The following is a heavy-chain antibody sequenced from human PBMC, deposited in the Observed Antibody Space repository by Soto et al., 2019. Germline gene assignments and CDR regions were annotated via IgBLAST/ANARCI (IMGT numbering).Heavy chain of an antibody. Sequence: QVQLQESGPGLVKPSETMSLTCTVSGVSLSNSYCSWARQPPGKGLEWIGHIWTSGSTNYNPSLRSRVTLSVDTSKNQVSLPLSSVTATDTAVYYCAKGGGSYTTGWYNDYWGQGTLVTVSS. CDR1: GVSLSNSY. D-gene: IGHD6-19*01. J-gene: IGHJ4*02. V-gene: IGHV4-4*08. CDR2: IWTSGST. CDR3: AKGGGSYTTGWYNDY.